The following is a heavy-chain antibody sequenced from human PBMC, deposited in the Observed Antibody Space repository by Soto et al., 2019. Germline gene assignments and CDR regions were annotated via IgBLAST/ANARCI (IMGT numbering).Heavy chain of an antibody. V-gene: IGHV3-23*01. CDR3: AKGFIVVVTVLRPDDAFDV. D-gene: IGHD2-21*02. CDR2: ISGGGGST. J-gene: IGHJ3*01. CDR1: GFTFGNYG. Sequence: EVQLLESGGGLVQPGGSLRLSCAASGFTFGNYGMNWVRQAPGKGLEWVSGISGGGGSTYYADSVKGRFTISRDPSKNTVFLEMSSLRAEDTAVYYCAKGFIVVVTVLRPDDAFDVWGQGTLVTVSS.